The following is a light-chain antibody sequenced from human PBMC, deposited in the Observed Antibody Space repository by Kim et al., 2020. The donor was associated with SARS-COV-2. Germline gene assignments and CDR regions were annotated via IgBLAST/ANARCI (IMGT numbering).Light chain of an antibody. CDR2: QDS. CDR1: KLGDKY. Sequence: SSELTQPPSVSVSPGQTASITCSGDKLGDKYACWYQQKPGQSPVLVNYQDSKRPSGIPERFSGSNSGNTATLTISGTQAMDEDDYYCQAWDSSTHWVFGGGTQLTVL. CDR3: QAWDSSTHWV. V-gene: IGLV3-1*01. J-gene: IGLJ3*02.